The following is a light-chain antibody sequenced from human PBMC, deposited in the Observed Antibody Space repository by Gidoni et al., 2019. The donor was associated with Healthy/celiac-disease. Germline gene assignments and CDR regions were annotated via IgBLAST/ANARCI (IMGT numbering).Light chain of an antibody. V-gene: IGKV6-21*01. Sequence: SPAFQSVSPQEKVTISCRDSHGIGSSLYWYQQKPDQSPLLLIKYATQSFSVVPSMFSSSGAGTDITLTIKGLEAEDGATYYCHQSSSLPHGFGQGTRLEIK. J-gene: IGKJ5*01. CDR3: HQSSSLPHG. CDR2: YAT. CDR1: HGIGSS.